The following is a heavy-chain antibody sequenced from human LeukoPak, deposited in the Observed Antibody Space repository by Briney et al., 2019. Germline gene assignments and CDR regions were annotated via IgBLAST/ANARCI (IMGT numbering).Heavy chain of an antibody. CDR3: TRAFMMTTVTQFDY. J-gene: IGHJ4*02. CDR2: INPNSGGT. Sequence: ASVKVSCKASGYTFTGYYMHWVRQAPGQGLEWMGRINPNSGGTNYAQKFQGRVTMTRDTSISTAYMELSRLRSDDTAVYYCTRAFMMTTVTQFDYWGQGTLVTVSS. CDR1: GYTFTGYY. D-gene: IGHD4-17*01. V-gene: IGHV1-2*06.